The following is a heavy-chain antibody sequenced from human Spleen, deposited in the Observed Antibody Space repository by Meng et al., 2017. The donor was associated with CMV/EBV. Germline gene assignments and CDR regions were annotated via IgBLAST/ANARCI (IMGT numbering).Heavy chain of an antibody. J-gene: IGHJ4*02. D-gene: IGHD3-22*01. CDR3: ARTVDYYDSSGFVY. CDR1: GGPISSYF. V-gene: IGHV4-59*01. Sequence: ETLSLTCTVSGGPISSYFWNWIRQPPGKGLEWIGYIYYDGTTKYNPSLKSRVTMSVDRPKNQFSLKLSSVTTADTAVYYCARTVDYYDSSGFVYWGQGAPVTVSS. CDR2: IYYDGTT.